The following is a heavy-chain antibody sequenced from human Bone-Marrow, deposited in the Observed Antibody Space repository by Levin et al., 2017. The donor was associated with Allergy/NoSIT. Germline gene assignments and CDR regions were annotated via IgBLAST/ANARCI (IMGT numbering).Heavy chain of an antibody. Sequence: SETLSLTCSVSGGTINSGDHFWSWVRQPPGKGLEWIGYIYYSRSTSYNSSLKSRLTISVDTSKNQFSLMLNSATAADTAVYFCARSRSLAAKTGYCVEGWGQGALVTVSS. V-gene: IGHV4-30-4*01. CDR2: IYYSRST. CDR3: ARSRSLAAKTGYCVEG. D-gene: IGHD3-9*01. CDR1: GGTINSGDHF. J-gene: IGHJ4*02.